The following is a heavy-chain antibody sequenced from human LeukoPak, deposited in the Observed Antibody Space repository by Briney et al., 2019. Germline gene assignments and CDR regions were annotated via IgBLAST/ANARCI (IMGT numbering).Heavy chain of an antibody. CDR3: AKGRYPYCGGDCYLYYFDY. D-gene: IGHD2-21*02. CDR1: GFTFSSYG. J-gene: IGHJ4*02. V-gene: IGHV3-30*18. Sequence: GRPLRLSCAASGFTFSSYGMHWVRQAPGKGLEWVAVISYDGSNKYYADSVKGRFTISRDNSKNTLYLQMNSLRAEDTAVYYCAKGRYPYCGGDCYLYYFDYWGQGTLVTVSS. CDR2: ISYDGSNK.